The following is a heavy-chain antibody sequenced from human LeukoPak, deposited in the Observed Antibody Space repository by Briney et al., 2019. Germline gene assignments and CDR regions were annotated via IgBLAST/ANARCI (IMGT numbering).Heavy chain of an antibody. CDR2: IYSGGST. V-gene: IGHV3-53*01. D-gene: IGHD3-22*01. CDR3: ARDGFSSGYPYDAFDI. CDR1: GFTVSSNY. Sequence: GGSLRLSCAASGFTVSSNYMSWVRQAPGKGLEWVSVIYSGGSTYYADSVKGRFTISRDNSKNTLYLQMNSLGAEDTAVYYCARDGFSSGYPYDAFDICGQGTMVTVSS. J-gene: IGHJ3*02.